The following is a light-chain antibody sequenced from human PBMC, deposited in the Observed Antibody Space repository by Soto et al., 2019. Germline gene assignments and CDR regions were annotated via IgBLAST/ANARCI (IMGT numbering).Light chain of an antibody. Sequence: EIVLTQSPGTLSLSPGERATLSCRASQSVSSKYLAWYQQRPVQAPRLLIYGASSRATGIPDRISGGGSGTDFTLTISRLKPEDFAVYYCQQYVSSPPFTFGPGTKVDI. J-gene: IGKJ3*01. CDR1: QSVSSKY. CDR2: GAS. V-gene: IGKV3-20*01. CDR3: QQYVSSPPFT.